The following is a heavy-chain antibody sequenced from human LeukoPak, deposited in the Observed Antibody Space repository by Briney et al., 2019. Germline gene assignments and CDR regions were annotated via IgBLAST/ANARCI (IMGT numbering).Heavy chain of an antibody. CDR1: GLNFKNYG. CDR3: GRCLHGPFDI. J-gene: IGHJ3*02. V-gene: IGHV3-30*03. D-gene: IGHD3-16*01. CDR2: ISFAGSNK. Sequence: PGRSLRLSCAASGLNFKNYGMHWVRQAPGKGLEWVAMISFAGSNKYQAASVKGRLTISRDNSKNTLYLQLNSLRLQEPAVYSCGRCLHGPFDIWGQGTMVTVSS.